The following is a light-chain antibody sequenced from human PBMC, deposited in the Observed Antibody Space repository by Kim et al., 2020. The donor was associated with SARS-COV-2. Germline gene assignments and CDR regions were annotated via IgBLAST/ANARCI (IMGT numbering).Light chain of an antibody. V-gene: IGKV3-20*01. CDR2: GAS. CDR1: QSVSSSD. J-gene: IGKJ4*01. Sequence: PGERATLTCRASQSVSSSDLAWYQQKPGQAPRLLIYGASSRATGIPDSFSGSGSGTDFTLTISRLEPADFAVYYCHQYGSSGELTFGGGTKVDIK. CDR3: HQYGSSGELT.